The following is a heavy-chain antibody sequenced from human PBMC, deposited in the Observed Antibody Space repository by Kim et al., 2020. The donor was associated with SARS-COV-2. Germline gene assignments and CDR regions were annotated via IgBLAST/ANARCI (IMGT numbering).Heavy chain of an antibody. J-gene: IGHJ5*02. CDR3: AGDFRQYSSGWSSPFDP. CDR1: GGSISSGGYY. CDR2: IYYSGST. Sequence: SETLSLTCTVSGGSISSGGYYWCWIRQHPGKVLEWVGYIYYSGSTYYNPSLKSRVTISVATSKNQFSLKLSSVTAADTAVYYCAGDFRQYSSGWSSPFDPWGEGALVTVSS. V-gene: IGHV4-31*03. D-gene: IGHD6-19*01.